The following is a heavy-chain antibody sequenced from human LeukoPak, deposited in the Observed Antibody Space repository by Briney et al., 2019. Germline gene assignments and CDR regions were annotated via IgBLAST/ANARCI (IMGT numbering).Heavy chain of an antibody. V-gene: IGHV3-30-3*01. D-gene: IGHD3-9*01. CDR1: GFTFSSYA. CDR3: ARGRATGRSGGDS. Sequence: GGSLRLSCAASGFTFSSYAMHWVRQAPGKGLEWVAVISYDGSNKYYADSVKGRFTISRDNADNSLYLQMNSLRDEDTAVYYCARGRATGRSGGDSWGQGTLVTVSS. CDR2: ISYDGSNK. J-gene: IGHJ4*02.